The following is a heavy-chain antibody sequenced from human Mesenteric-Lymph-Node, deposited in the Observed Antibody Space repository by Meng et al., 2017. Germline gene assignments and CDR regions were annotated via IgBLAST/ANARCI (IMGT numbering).Heavy chain of an antibody. CDR2: INHSGST. CDR1: GGSFSGYY. Sequence: QVQLQQWGVGMLKPSETLSLTCAVYGGSFSGYYWSWIRQPPGKGLEWIGEINHSGSTNYNPSLKSRVTISVDTSKNQFSLKLSSVTAADTAVYYCARASSGWYKRPYYFDYWGQGTLVTVS. J-gene: IGHJ4*02. CDR3: ARASSGWYKRPYYFDY. V-gene: IGHV4-34*01. D-gene: IGHD6-19*01.